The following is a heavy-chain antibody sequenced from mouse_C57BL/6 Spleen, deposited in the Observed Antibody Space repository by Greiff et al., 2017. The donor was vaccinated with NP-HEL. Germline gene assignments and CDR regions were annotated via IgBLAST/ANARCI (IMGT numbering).Heavy chain of an antibody. CDR1: GYTFTSYW. D-gene: IGHD1-1*01. V-gene: IGHV1-52*01. CDR2: IDPSDSET. CDR3: ARRKDYYGSSPGWYFDV. J-gene: IGHJ1*03. Sequence: VQLQQPGAELVRPGSSVKLSCKASGYTFTSYWMHWVKQRPIQGLEWIGNIDPSDSETHYNQKFKDKATLTVDKSSSTAYMQLSSLTSEDSAVYYCARRKDYYGSSPGWYFDVWGTGTTVTVSS.